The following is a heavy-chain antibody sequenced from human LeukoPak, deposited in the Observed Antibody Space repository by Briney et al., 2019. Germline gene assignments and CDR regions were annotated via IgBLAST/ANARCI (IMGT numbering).Heavy chain of an antibody. CDR1: GFTVSSNY. CDR2: IYSGGST. Sequence: HSGGSLRLSCAASGFTVSSNYMSWVRQAPGKGLEWVSVIYSGGSTYYADSVKGRFTISRDNSKNTPYLQMNSLRAEDTAVYYCARDLQQWLVRLGYYYYGMDVWGQGTTVTVSS. V-gene: IGHV3-53*01. J-gene: IGHJ6*02. CDR3: ARDLQQWLVRLGYYYYGMDV. D-gene: IGHD6-19*01.